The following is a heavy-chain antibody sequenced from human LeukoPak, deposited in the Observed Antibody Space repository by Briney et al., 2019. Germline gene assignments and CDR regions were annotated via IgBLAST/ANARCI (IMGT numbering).Heavy chain of an antibody. J-gene: IGHJ3*02. CDR3: AKYNRRALFDI. D-gene: IGHD1-14*01. V-gene: IGHV3-23*01. Sequence: PGGSLRLSCAASGFTFSSYAMSWVRQAPGKGLEWVSGISSSGSGGSTYYADSVKGRFTISRDNSKNTLYLQMNSLRAEDTAVYYCAKYNRRALFDIWGQGTMVTVSS. CDR2: ISSSGSGGST. CDR1: GFTFSSYA.